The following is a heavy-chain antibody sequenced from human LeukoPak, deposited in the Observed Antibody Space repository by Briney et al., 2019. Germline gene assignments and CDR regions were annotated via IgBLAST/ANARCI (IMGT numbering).Heavy chain of an antibody. J-gene: IGHJ4*02. CDR2: LISSGTTT. V-gene: IGHV3-23*01. CDR3: AKDPHPYYDIMTAYYFDY. CDR1: GFTFSSYS. D-gene: IGHD3-9*01. Sequence: GGSLRLSCAASGFTFSSYSMNWVRQAPGKGLEWVSSLISSGTTTYYADSVKGRFTISRDNSKNTLCLQMNSLRAEDTAVYFCAKDPHPYYDIMTAYYFDYWGQGTLVTVSS.